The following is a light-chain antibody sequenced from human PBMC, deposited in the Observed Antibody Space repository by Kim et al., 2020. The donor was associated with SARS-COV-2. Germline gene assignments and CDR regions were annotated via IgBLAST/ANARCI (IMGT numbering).Light chain of an antibody. CDR1: QTVGRS. Sequence: VSHAEQATLPGRPIQTVGRSFAWYQHKPGQAPRLLIYGASTRATGVPARFSGGGSGTEFTLTISSLESEDFAVYYCQHYYSWPYTFGQGTKLEI. CDR3: QHYYSWPYT. J-gene: IGKJ2*01. CDR2: GAS. V-gene: IGKV3-15*01.